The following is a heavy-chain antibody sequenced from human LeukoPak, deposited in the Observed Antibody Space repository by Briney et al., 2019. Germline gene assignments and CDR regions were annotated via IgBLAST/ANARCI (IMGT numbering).Heavy chain of an antibody. J-gene: IGHJ6*03. CDR1: GFTFDDYA. V-gene: IGHV3-9*01. CDR3: AKDHSGSPYYMDV. Sequence: GGSLRLSCAASGFTFDDYAMHWVRQAPGKGLEWVSGISWNSGSIGYADSVKGRFTISRDNAKNSLYLQMNSLRAEDTALYYCAKDHSGSPYYMDVWGKGTAVTISS. D-gene: IGHD3-10*01. CDR2: ISWNSGSI.